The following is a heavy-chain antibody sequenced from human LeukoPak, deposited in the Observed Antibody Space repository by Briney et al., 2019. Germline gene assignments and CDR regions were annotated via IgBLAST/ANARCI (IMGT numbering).Heavy chain of an antibody. J-gene: IGHJ4*02. CDR3: ARYMRMNSGADGMDY. CDR2: IHYSGNT. Sequence: PSETLSLTCTVSGGSISSGGYYLSWIRQHPGKGLEYIGNIHYSGNTYYNPSLKSRVTISVDMSKNQFSLTVRSVTTADTAVYYCARYMRMNSGADGMDYWGQGTLVTVSS. V-gene: IGHV4-61*08. D-gene: IGHD2-15*01. CDR1: GGSISSGGYY.